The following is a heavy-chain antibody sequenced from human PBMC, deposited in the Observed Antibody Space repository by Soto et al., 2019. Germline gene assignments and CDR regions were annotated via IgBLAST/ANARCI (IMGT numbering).Heavy chain of an antibody. CDR1: GFTFSSYS. D-gene: IGHD2-21*01. Sequence: EVQLVESGGGLVQPGGSLRLSCAASGFTFSSYSMNWVRQAPGKGLEWVSYISSSSSTIYYADSVKGRFTISRDNAKNSLYLQTNSLRAEDTAVYYCARDVAVEFDYWVQGTLVTVSS. J-gene: IGHJ4*01. V-gene: IGHV3-48*01. CDR2: ISSSSSTI. CDR3: ARDVAVEFDY.